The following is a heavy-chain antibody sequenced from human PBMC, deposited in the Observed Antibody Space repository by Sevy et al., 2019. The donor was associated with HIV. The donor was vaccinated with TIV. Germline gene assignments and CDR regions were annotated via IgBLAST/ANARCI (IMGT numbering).Heavy chain of an antibody. Sequence: GGSLRLSCAASGFTFSDYYMSWIRQAPGKGLEWVSYISSSGSTIYYANSVKGRFTISRDNAKNSLYLQMNSLRAEDTAVYYCARGGPPDYYDSSAYSPFDIWGQGTMVTVSS. CDR2: ISSSGSTI. J-gene: IGHJ3*02. V-gene: IGHV3-11*01. CDR3: ARGGPPDYYDSSAYSPFDI. D-gene: IGHD3-22*01. CDR1: GFTFSDYY.